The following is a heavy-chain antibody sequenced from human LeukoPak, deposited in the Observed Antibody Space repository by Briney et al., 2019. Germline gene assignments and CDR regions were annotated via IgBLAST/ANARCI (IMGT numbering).Heavy chain of an antibody. CDR2: IYNGGST. J-gene: IGHJ4*02. Sequence: GGSLRLSCAASGFTGSSNYMSWVRQAPGKGLEWVSVIYNGGSTYYEDSVKGRFTISRDNSKNTLYLQMNSLRAEDTAMYYCASRYGGYGELFDYWGQGTLVTVSS. D-gene: IGHD5-12*01. CDR1: GFTGSSNY. CDR3: ASRYGGYGELFDY. V-gene: IGHV3-66*01.